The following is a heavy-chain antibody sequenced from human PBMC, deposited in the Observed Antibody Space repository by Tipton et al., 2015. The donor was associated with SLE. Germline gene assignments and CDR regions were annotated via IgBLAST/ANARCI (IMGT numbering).Heavy chain of an antibody. Sequence: TLSLTCTVSGGSISSHYWSWIWQPPGKGLEWIGYIYYSGSTNYNPSLKSRVTISVDTSKNQLSLKLSSVTAADTAVYYCARLGQSGLSPGPFDYWGQGTLVTVSS. CDR1: GGSISSHY. CDR2: IYYSGST. J-gene: IGHJ4*02. V-gene: IGHV4-59*11. CDR3: ARLGQSGLSPGPFDY. D-gene: IGHD6-25*01.